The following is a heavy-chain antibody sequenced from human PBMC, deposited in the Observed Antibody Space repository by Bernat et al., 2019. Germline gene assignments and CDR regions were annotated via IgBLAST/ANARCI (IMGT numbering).Heavy chain of an antibody. D-gene: IGHD3-16*01. V-gene: IGHV3-74*01. CDR3: AREATRGRDAFDV. J-gene: IGHJ3*01. CDR2: INTDARST. CDR1: GFTFSSYW. Sequence: EVQLVESGGGLVQPGGSLRLSCTASGFTFSSYWMHWVRQAPGKGLVWVSRINTDARSTNYAEFVKGRFTISRDHAKNTLYLEMNSLRAEDTDVYYCAREATRGRDAFDVWGQGTMITVSS.